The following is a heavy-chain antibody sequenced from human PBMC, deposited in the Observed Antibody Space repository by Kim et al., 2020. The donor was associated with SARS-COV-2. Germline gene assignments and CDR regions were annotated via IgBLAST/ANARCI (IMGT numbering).Heavy chain of an antibody. Sequence: GGSLRLSCAASGFTFSSYGMHWVRQAPGKGLEWVAVIWYDGSNKYFADSVKGRFTISRDNSKNTLYLQMNSLRAEDTAVYYCARGGYRGYSGYDSDYWGQGTLVTVSS. J-gene: IGHJ4*02. D-gene: IGHD5-12*01. V-gene: IGHV3-33*01. CDR3: ARGGYRGYSGYDSDY. CDR1: GFTFSSYG. CDR2: IWYDGSNK.